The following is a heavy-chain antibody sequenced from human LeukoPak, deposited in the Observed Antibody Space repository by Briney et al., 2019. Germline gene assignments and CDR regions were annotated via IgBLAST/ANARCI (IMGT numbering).Heavy chain of an antibody. Sequence: GGSLRLSCAASGFTFSRYSMNWVRQAPGKGLEWVSSISIGSTYTYYADSVKGRFTISRDNAKNSLYLQMNSLRAEDTAVYYCVGSDTIGYTPREWDYWFFDLWGRGTLVTVSS. CDR1: GFTFSRYS. D-gene: IGHD3-16*02. J-gene: IGHJ2*01. V-gene: IGHV3-21*01. CDR2: ISIGSTYT. CDR3: VGSDTIGYTPREWDYWFFDL.